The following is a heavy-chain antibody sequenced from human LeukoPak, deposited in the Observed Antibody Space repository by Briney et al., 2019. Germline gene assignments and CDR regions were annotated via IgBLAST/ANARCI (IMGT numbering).Heavy chain of an antibody. V-gene: IGHV3-48*02. J-gene: IGHJ4*02. CDR2: ISSSSSRI. Sequence: GGSLRLSCAASGFTFSAYNMNWVRQAPGKGLEWVSSISSSSSRIYYADSVKGRFSISRDNAKNSLYLQMNSLRDEDTAVYYCVRGDGWFGELANFDFWGQGTLVTVSS. CDR3: VRGDGWFGELANFDF. CDR1: GFTFSAYN. D-gene: IGHD3-10*01.